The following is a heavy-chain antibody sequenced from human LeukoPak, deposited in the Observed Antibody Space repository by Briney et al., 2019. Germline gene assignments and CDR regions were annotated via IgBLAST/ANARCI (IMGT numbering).Heavy chain of an antibody. CDR3: ATVDSSGWVFDY. CDR1: GYTFTSYA. D-gene: IGHD3-22*01. Sequence: GASVKVSCKASGYTFTSYAMNWVRQATGQGLEWMGGFDPEDGETIYAQKFQGRVTMTEDTSTDTAYMELSSLRSEDTAVYYCATVDSSGWVFDYWGQGTLVTVSS. V-gene: IGHV1-24*01. J-gene: IGHJ4*02. CDR2: FDPEDGET.